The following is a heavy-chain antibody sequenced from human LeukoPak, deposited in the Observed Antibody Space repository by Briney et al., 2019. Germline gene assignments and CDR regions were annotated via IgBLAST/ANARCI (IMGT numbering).Heavy chain of an antibody. Sequence: PGGSLRLSCAASGFTFSSYGMHWVRQAPGKGLEWVAFIRYDGSNKYYADSVKGRFTVSRDNSKNTLYLQMNSLRAEDTAVYYCAKDSSRHGYSSSWYYFGYFDYWGQGTLVTVSS. CDR2: IRYDGSNK. CDR1: GFTFSSYG. J-gene: IGHJ4*02. V-gene: IGHV3-30*02. CDR3: AKDSSRHGYSSSWYYFGYFDY. D-gene: IGHD6-13*01.